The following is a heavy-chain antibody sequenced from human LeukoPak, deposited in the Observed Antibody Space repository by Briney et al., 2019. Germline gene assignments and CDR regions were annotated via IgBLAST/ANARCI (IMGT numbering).Heavy chain of an antibody. CDR1: GHTFTHYW. J-gene: IGHJ4*02. CDR2: IYPGDSST. CDR3: ARQVGATGHFDL. Sequence: GESLKISCKDSGHTFTHYWIAWVRQMPGKGLEWMGMIYPGDSSTRYSPSFEGQVTISADTSISTAYLQWSSLQAADTAMYYCARQVGATGHFDLWGQGALVTVSS. D-gene: IGHD1-26*01. V-gene: IGHV5-51*01.